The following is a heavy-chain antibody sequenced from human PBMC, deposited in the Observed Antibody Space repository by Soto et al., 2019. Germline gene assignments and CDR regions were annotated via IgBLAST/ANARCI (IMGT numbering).Heavy chain of an antibody. D-gene: IGHD6-6*01. CDR3: TRLRVYSSSPYYYYYGMDV. J-gene: IGHJ6*02. CDR1: GFTFSGSA. V-gene: IGHV3-73*01. Sequence: GGSLRLSCAASGFTFSGSAMHWVRQASGKGLEWVGRIRSKANSYATAYAASVKGRFTISRDDSKNTAYLQMNSLKTEDTAVYYCTRLRVYSSSPYYYYYGMDVWGQGTTVTRLL. CDR2: IRSKANSYAT.